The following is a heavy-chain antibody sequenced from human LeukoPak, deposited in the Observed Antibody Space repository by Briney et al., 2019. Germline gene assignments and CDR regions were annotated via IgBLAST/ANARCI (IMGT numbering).Heavy chain of an antibody. CDR3: ARGRRGVIMYYYYYGMDV. V-gene: IGHV4-34*01. Sequence: SETPSLTCAVYGGSFSGYYWSWIRQPPGKGLEWIGEINHSGSTNYNPSLKSRVTISVDTSKNQFSLKLSSVTAADTAVYYCARGRRGVIMYYYYYGMDVWGQGTTVTVSS. CDR2: INHSGST. CDR1: GGSFSGYY. D-gene: IGHD3-10*01. J-gene: IGHJ6*02.